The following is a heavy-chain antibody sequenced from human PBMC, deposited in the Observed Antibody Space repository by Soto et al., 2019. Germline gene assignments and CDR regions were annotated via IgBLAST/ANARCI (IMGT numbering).Heavy chain of an antibody. CDR3: ARDNVLRFLEWSGMDA. V-gene: IGHV3-48*02. J-gene: IGHJ6*02. Sequence: SGGSLRLSCAASGFTFSSYSMNWVRQAPGKGLEWVSYISSSSSTIYYADSVKGRFTISRDNAKNSLYLQMNSLRDEDTAVYYCARDNVLRFLEWSGMDAWGQGTTVTV. CDR1: GFTFSSYS. CDR2: ISSSSSTI. D-gene: IGHD3-3*01.